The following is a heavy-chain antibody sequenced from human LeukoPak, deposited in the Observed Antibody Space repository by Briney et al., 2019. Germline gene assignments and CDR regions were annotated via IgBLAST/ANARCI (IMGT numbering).Heavy chain of an antibody. Sequence: GRSLRLSCSASGFTFSTYAMTWVRQAPGKGLEWVSAISGSSDSIYYADSVKGRFTVSRDNSKNTLYLQMNSLRAEDTAVYYCARGPVVPVATYFFDYWGQGTLVTVSS. CDR1: GFTFSTYA. CDR3: ARGPVVPVATYFFDY. D-gene: IGHD2-2*01. V-gene: IGHV3-23*01. CDR2: ISGSSDSI. J-gene: IGHJ4*02.